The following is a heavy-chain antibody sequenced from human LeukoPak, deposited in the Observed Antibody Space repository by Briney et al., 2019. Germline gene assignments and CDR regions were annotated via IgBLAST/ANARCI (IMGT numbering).Heavy chain of an antibody. CDR1: GYTFTSYD. D-gene: IGHD1-26*01. J-gene: IGHJ4*02. V-gene: IGHV1-8*01. Sequence: ASVKVSCKASGYTFTSYDINWVRRATGQGLEWMGWMNPNSGNTGYAQKFQGRVTMTRNTSISTAYMELSSLRSEDTAVYYCARGSRGRIVGATTRVYYFDYWGQGTLVTVSS. CDR3: ARGSRGRIVGATTRVYYFDY. CDR2: MNPNSGNT.